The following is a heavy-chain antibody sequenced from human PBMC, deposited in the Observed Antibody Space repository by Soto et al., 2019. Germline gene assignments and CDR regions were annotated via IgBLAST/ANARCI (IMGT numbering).Heavy chain of an antibody. CDR2: ISSDGIVI. D-gene: IGHD3-16*01. V-gene: IGHV3-30-3*01. J-gene: IGHJ3*02. CDR3: ARDGLAGGDDAFGI. CDR1: GFIFGSYT. Sequence: XLRRSCASSGFIFGSYTMHWVRQAPGKGPECEALISSDGIVIHYADSANGRFTISRDNSQNTLFLQLNSLRPEDTAIYYCARDGLAGGDDAFGIWGQGTMVTVSS.